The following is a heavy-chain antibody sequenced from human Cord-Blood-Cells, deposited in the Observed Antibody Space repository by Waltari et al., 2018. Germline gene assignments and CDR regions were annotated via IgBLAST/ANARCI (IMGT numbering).Heavy chain of an antibody. Sequence: QLQLQESGPGLVKPSETLSLTCPVSGGSISSSRYYWGWIRQPPGKGLEWIGSIYYSGSTYYNPSLKSRVTISVDTSKNQFSLKLSSVTAADTAVYYCARSLGLWDDYYFDYWGQGTLVTVSS. CDR2: IYYSGST. J-gene: IGHJ4*02. D-gene: IGHD1-26*01. CDR3: ARSLGLWDDYYFDY. CDR1: GGSISSSRYY. V-gene: IGHV4-39*01.